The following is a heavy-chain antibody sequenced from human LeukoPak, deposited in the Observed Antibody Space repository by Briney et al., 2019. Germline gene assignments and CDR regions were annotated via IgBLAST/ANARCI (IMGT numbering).Heavy chain of an antibody. CDR1: GGSISSGGYY. D-gene: IGHD3-10*01. V-gene: IGHV4-31*03. CDR2: IYYSGST. CDR3: ARDSITMVRGVITRYGMDV. J-gene: IGHJ6*02. Sequence: SETLSLTCTVSGGSISSGGYYWSWIRQHPGKGLEWIGYIYYSGSTYYNPSLKSRVTISVDTSKNQFSLKLSSVTAAATAVYYCARDSITMVRGVITRYGMDVWGQGTTVTVSS.